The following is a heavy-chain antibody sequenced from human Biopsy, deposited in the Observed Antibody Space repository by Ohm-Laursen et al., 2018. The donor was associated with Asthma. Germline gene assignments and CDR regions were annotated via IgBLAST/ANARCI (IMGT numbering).Heavy chain of an antibody. CDR3: ARDMGAGPNQPPSGSGSSHLYGMDV. J-gene: IGHJ6*02. D-gene: IGHD3-10*01. CDR1: GLSFDDYA. CDR2: ISWNSGTI. Sequence: RSLRLSCTASGLSFDDYAMFWVRQAPGKGLKWVSGISWNSGTIGYADSVKGRFTISRDNAKNSLYLQMNSLGPEDTAVYYCARDMGAGPNQPPSGSGSSHLYGMDVWGQGTTVTVSS. V-gene: IGHV3-9*01.